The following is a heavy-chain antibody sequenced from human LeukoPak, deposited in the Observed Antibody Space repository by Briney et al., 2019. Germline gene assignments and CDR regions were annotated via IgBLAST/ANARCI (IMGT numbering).Heavy chain of an antibody. CDR2: ISSSSSYI. CDR3: ARLAAAYHFDY. V-gene: IGHV3-21*01. CDR1: GFTFSSYS. Sequence: GGSLRLSCAASGFTFSSYSMNWVRQAPGKGLEWVSSISSSSSYIYYADSVKGRFTIPRDNAKNSLYLQMNSLRAEDTAVYYCARLAAAYHFDYWGQGTLVTVSS. D-gene: IGHD6-13*01. J-gene: IGHJ4*02.